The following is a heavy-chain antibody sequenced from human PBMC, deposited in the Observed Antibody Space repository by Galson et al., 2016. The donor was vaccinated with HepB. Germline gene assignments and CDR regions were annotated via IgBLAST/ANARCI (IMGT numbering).Heavy chain of an antibody. J-gene: IGHJ4*02. CDR3: TMISWSTSSGFGF. CDR1: GFTFSNYG. V-gene: IGHV3-23*01. CDR2: VSGSGDNT. D-gene: IGHD3-22*01. Sequence: SLRLSCAASGFTFSNYGMSWVRQAPGKGLEWVSAVSGSGDNTYYADSAKGRFTIPRDNSRNTVYVQINSLRAEDTAIYYCTMISWSTSSGFGFWGQGTRVTVSS.